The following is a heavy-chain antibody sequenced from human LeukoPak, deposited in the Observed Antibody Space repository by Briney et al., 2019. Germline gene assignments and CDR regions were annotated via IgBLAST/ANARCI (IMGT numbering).Heavy chain of an antibody. CDR3: ARHMWGSGWYLAAF. V-gene: IGHV3-43*02. CDR1: GFTFDDYA. Sequence: PGGSLRLSCAASGFTFDDYAMFWVRQAPGKGLEWVSLITGDGGSTYYADSVKGRFTISRDNSKNSLYLQMNSLRTEDTALYFCARHMWGSGWYLAAFWGQETQVTVSS. J-gene: IGHJ4*02. D-gene: IGHD6-13*01. CDR2: ITGDGGST.